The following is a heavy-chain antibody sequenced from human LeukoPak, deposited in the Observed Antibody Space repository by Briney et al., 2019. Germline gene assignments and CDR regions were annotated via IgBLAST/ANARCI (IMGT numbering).Heavy chain of an antibody. CDR2: INHSGST. Sequence: PSETLSLTCAVYGGSFSGYYWSWIRQPPGKGLEWIGEINHSGSTNYNPSLKSRVTLSVNTSKNQFSLKLSSVTAADTAVYYCARGRRVVVINPKYNWFDPWGQGTLVTVSS. V-gene: IGHV4-34*01. J-gene: IGHJ5*02. CDR3: ARGRRVVVINPKYNWFDP. CDR1: GGSFSGYY. D-gene: IGHD3-22*01.